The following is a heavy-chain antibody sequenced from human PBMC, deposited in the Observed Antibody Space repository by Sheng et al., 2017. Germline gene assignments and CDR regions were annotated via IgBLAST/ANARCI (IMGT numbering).Heavy chain of an antibody. CDR2: IYHSGST. Sequence: QLQLQESGSGLVKPSQTLSLTCAVSGGSISSGGYSWSCIRQPPGKGLEWIGYIYHSGSTYYNPSLKSRVTISVDRSKNQFSLKLSSVTAADTAVYYCARGVTMVRGVGYFDYWGQGTLVTVSS. CDR1: GGSISSGGYS. D-gene: IGHD3-10*01. CDR3: ARGVTMVRGVGYFDY. V-gene: IGHV4-30-2*01. J-gene: IGHJ4*02.